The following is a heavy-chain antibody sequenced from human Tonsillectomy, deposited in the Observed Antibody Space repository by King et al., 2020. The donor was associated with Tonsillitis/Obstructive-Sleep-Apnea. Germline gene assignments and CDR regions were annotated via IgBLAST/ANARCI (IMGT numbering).Heavy chain of an antibody. J-gene: IGHJ4*02. D-gene: IGHD1-7*01. CDR1: GFTFSRHG. V-gene: IGHV3-30*03. CDR3: AIRPITGTAGIDY. Sequence: VQLVESGGGVVQPGRSLRLSCAASGFTFSRHGMHWVRQAPGKGLEWVAVISYDGNNKYYADSVKSRFTISRDNSKNTLYLQMNSLRAEDTAVYYCAIRPITGTAGIDYWGQGTLVTVSS. CDR2: ISYDGNNK.